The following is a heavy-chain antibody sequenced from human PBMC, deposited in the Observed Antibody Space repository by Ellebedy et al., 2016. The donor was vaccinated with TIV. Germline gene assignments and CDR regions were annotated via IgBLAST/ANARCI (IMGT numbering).Heavy chain of an antibody. D-gene: IGHD2-2*02. CDR3: ARVQPLLYSAIDY. V-gene: IGHV3-7*01. CDR1: GFTFSSYW. CDR2: IKQDGSEK. J-gene: IGHJ4*02. Sequence: GESLKISCAASGFTFSSYWMSWVRQAPGKGLEWVANIKQDGSEKYYVDSVKGRFTISRDNAKNSLYLQMNSLRAEDTAVYYCARVQPLLYSAIDYWGQGTLVTVSS.